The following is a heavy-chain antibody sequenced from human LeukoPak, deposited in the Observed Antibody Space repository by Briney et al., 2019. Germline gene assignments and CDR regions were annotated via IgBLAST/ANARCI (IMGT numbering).Heavy chain of an antibody. CDR3: ARASSTY. V-gene: IGHV1-2*02. J-gene: IGHJ4*02. CDR2: IDPHSGGT. Sequence: RAAVTVSCTTSGYTFTNYYVHWVRQAPGQGLEWMGWIDPHSGGTNFAQKFKGRVTGTSDTSISTVYMELDRLQSDDTAIYYCARASSTYWGQGTQVTVSP. CDR1: GYTFTNYY.